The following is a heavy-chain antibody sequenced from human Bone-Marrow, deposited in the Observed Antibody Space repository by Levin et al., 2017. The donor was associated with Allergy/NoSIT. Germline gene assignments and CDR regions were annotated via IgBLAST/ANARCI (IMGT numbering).Heavy chain of an antibody. CDR3: ARGDKNWEGSN. J-gene: IGHJ4*02. CDR2: ILPILTTP. D-gene: IGHD3-10*01. Sequence: SVKVSCKASGDTFSNYPISWVRQAPGQGLEWMGGILPILTTPNYAQKFQDRVTITADESTSTAYMELTSLRSEDTAIYYCARGDKNWEGSNWGQGTLVIVSS. V-gene: IGHV1-69*13. CDR1: GDTFSNYP.